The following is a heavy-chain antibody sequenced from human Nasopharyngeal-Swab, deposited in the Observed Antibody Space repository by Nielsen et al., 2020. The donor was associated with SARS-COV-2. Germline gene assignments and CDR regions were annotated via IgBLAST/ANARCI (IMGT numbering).Heavy chain of an antibody. CDR3: ARDCSGGDCRYGMDV. V-gene: IGHV3-21*01. CDR1: GFPFSSSW. CDR2: ITSSSTYT. J-gene: IGHJ6*02. Sequence: GGSLRLSCAASGFPFSSSWMDRVPQAPGNGLEWVSAITSSSTYTYYADSVKGRFTISRDNARNSLYLQMNSLRAEETAVYYCARDCSGGDCRYGMDVWGQGTTVTVSS. D-gene: IGHD2-21*01.